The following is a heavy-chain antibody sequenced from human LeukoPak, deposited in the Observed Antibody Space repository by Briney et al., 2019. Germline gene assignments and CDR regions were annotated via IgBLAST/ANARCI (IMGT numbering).Heavy chain of an antibody. J-gene: IGHJ2*01. CDR3: ARHVRGEHWYFDL. CDR1: GGSISSYY. D-gene: IGHD3-10*02. CDR2: IYYSGST. V-gene: IGHV4-59*08. Sequence: SETLSLTCTVSGGSISSYYWSWIRQPPGKGLEWIGYIYYSGSTNYNPSLKSRVTISVDTSKNQFSLKLSSVTAADMAVYYCARHVRGEHWYFDLWGRGTLVTVSS.